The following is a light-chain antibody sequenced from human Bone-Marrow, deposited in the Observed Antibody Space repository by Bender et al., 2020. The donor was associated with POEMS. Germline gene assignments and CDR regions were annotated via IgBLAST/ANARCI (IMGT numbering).Light chain of an antibody. J-gene: IGLJ2*01. CDR1: SSDVGAYRS. CDR2: EIN. CDR3: SAYAGSSDFVL. Sequence: QSALTQPPSASGSPGQSVTFSCTGTSSDVGAYRSVSWYQHHPGKAPKLIIYEINKRPSGVPDRFSGSKSGNTASLTVSAGQDEEEAADYCSAYAGSSDFVLFGGGTKLTVL. V-gene: IGLV2-8*01.